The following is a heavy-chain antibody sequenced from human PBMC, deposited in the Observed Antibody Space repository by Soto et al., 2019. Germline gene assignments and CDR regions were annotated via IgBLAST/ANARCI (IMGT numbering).Heavy chain of an antibody. J-gene: IGHJ6*02. CDR1: GFTFSKFV. CDR2: ITETGGDT. V-gene: IGHV3-23*01. Sequence: EVQLLESGGDLVQPGGSLRLSCAASGFTFSKFVMRWVRQTPGKGLEWVSTITETGGDTYYTDSVKGRFTISRDNSKNTLYLQMSSLRAEDTARYYCTKASPDRHHMDVWGQGTTVTVSS. CDR3: TKASPDRHHMDV.